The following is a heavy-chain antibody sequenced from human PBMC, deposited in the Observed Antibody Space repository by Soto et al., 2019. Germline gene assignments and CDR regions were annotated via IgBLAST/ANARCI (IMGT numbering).Heavy chain of an antibody. Sequence: QVQLQESGPGLVKPSETLSLTCAVSGASIRSDYWSWIRQIPGRGLEWIGYIYDSERTNYNPSLRSRVTISADTSKNQFSLKVRSVPAADTAVYYCARQWDYWGQGILVTVSS. V-gene: IGHV4-59*08. CDR2: IYDSERT. CDR3: ARQWDY. J-gene: IGHJ4*02. CDR1: GASIRSDY.